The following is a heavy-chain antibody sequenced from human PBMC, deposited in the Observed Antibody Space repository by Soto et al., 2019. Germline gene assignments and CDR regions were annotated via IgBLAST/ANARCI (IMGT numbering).Heavy chain of an antibody. D-gene: IGHD3-10*01. CDR2: IYYSGST. CDR3: ARSIVLPTYYGMDV. J-gene: IGHJ6*02. Sequence: PSETLSLTCPVSGGSVSSGSCYWSWIRQPPGKGLEWIGYIYYSGSTNYNPSLKSRVTISVDTSKNQFSLKLSSVTAADTAVYYCARSIVLPTYYGMDVWGQGTTVTVSS. V-gene: IGHV4-61*01. CDR1: GGSVSSGSCY.